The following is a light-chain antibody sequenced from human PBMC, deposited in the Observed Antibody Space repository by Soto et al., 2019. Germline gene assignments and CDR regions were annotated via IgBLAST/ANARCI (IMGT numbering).Light chain of an antibody. Sequence: EIVLTQSPGTLSLSPGERATLSCRASQSVNSIYLAWYQQKPGQPPRLLVYGASRRAPGIPDRFSGRGSGTAFTLTISRLEPEDFEVYYCQQLSNSLRTWTFGQGTKVE. CDR3: QQLSNSLRTWT. CDR1: QSVNSIY. V-gene: IGKV3-20*01. CDR2: GAS. J-gene: IGKJ1*01.